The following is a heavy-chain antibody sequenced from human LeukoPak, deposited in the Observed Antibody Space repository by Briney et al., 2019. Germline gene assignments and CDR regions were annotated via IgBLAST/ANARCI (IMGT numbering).Heavy chain of an antibody. CDR1: GGSISSYY. CDR2: IYYSGST. J-gene: IGHJ4*02. V-gene: IGHV4-59*01. D-gene: IGHD5-18*01. Sequence: SETLSLTCTVSGGSISSYYWSWIRQPPGKGLEWIGYIYYSGSTNYNPPLKSRVTISVDTSKNQFSLKLSSVTAADTAVYYCARENTAMADFDYWGQGTLVTVSS. CDR3: ARENTAMADFDY.